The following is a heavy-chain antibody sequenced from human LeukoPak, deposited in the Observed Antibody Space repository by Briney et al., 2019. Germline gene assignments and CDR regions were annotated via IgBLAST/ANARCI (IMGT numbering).Heavy chain of an antibody. J-gene: IGHJ4*02. CDR3: ARARTDRDGYNGDDC. V-gene: IGHV1-69*04. D-gene: IGHD5-24*01. Sequence: ASVKVSCKASGGTFSSYAISWVRQAPGQGLEWMGRIIPILGIANYAQKFQGRVTITADKSTSTAYMELSSLRSEDTAVYYCARARTDRDGYNGDDCWGQGTLVTVSS. CDR2: IIPILGIA. CDR1: GGTFSSYA.